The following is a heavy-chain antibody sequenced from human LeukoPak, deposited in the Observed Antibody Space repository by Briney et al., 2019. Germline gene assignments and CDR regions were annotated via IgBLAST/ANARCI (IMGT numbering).Heavy chain of an antibody. Sequence: SETLSLTCTVSGYSISSGYYWGWIWQPPGKGLEWIGSIYQSGSTYYNPSLKSRVTISVDTSKNQFSLKLSSVTAADTAVYYCARVPGPNWFDPWGQGTLVTVSS. CDR1: GYSISSGYY. CDR2: IYQSGST. V-gene: IGHV4-38-2*02. CDR3: ARVPGPNWFDP. J-gene: IGHJ5*02.